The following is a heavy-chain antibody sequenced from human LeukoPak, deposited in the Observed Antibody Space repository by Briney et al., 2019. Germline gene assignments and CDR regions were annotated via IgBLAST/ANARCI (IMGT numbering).Heavy chain of an antibody. Sequence: PGTSLRLSCAASGFTFTNYGMHWVRQAPGKGLEWVALITYDGYYKYYSDSVKGRSTISSDTSKNTLYLQMNSLRAEDTAVYYCARDLSPVVRASPMGYWGQGTPVTVSS. CDR1: GFTFTNYG. CDR2: ITYDGYYK. CDR3: ARDLSPVVRASPMGY. J-gene: IGHJ4*02. V-gene: IGHV3-30*03. D-gene: IGHD3-10*01.